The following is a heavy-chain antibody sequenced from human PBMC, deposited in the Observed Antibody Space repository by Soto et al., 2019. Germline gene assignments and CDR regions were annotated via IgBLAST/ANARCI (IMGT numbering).Heavy chain of an antibody. V-gene: IGHV4-31*03. CDR3: ARHGHWAPLDD. CDR1: GASISSGGYY. CDR2: IFHSGSS. J-gene: IGHJ4*02. D-gene: IGHD3-16*01. Sequence: SETLSLTCTVSGASISSGGYYWGWLRQVPGKGLEYIGYIFHSGSSYYNPSLKSRITMSVDTSTNQFSLKLSSVTVADTAVYYCARHGHWAPLDDWGQGTLVTVSS.